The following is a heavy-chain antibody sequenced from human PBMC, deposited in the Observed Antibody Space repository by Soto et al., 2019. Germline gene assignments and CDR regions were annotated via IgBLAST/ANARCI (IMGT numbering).Heavy chain of an antibody. CDR1: GGSISSSSYY. V-gene: IGHV4-39*01. J-gene: IGHJ4*02. D-gene: IGHD3-10*01. Sequence: TSETLSLTCTVSGGSISSSSYYWGWIRQPPGKGLEWIGSIYYSGSTYYNPSLKSRVTISVDTSKNQFSLKLSSVTAADTAVYYCARLGMVRGVITHPFDYWGQGTLVTVSS. CDR2: IYYSGST. CDR3: ARLGMVRGVITHPFDY.